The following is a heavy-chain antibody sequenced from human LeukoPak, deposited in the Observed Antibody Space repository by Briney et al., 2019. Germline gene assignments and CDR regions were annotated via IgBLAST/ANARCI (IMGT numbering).Heavy chain of an antibody. D-gene: IGHD3-3*01. CDR2: IRGGGGT. Sequence: PGGSLRLSCAASGFSFTKYAMSWVRQAPARGPEWVSSIRGGGGTFYADSVKGRFILSRDDSRNTVYLQLNNLRVEGTAIYYCAKANWVSNADGVWWGQGTQVTVSS. V-gene: IGHV3-23*01. J-gene: IGHJ4*02. CDR3: AKANWVSNADGVW. CDR1: GFSFTKYA.